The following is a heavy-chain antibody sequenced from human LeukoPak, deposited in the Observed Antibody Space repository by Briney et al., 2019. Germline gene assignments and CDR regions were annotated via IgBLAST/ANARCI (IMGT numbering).Heavy chain of an antibody. V-gene: IGHV5-51*01. CDR1: GYSFTSYW. Sequence: ESLKISCKGSGYSFTSYWIGWVRQMPGKGLEWMGIIYPGDSDTRYSPSFQGQVTISADKSISTAYLQWSSLKASDTAMYYCARGPAALQYYYYYMDVWGKGATVTVSS. CDR3: ARGPAALQYYYYYMDV. J-gene: IGHJ6*03. D-gene: IGHD2-2*01. CDR2: IYPGDSDT.